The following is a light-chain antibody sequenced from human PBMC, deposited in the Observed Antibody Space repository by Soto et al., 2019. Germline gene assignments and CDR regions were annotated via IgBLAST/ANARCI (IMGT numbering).Light chain of an antibody. J-gene: IGKJ3*01. Sequence: ELVMTQSPATLSVSPGERATLSCRANKSVSNNVAWYQHKPGQAPRLLISGASTRATGIAARFSGGGSGPEFTLTINSLQSEDFALYYCQHYNSWPPLFGPGTKVEIK. CDR1: KSVSNN. CDR3: QHYNSWPPL. V-gene: IGKV3-15*01. CDR2: GAS.